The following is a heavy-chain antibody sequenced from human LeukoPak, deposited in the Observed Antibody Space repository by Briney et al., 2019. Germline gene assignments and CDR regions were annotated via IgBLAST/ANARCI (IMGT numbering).Heavy chain of an antibody. CDR3: AKEHVLRYFDWLTDWGPFDY. Sequence: GGSLRLSCAASGFTFDDYAVHWVRQAPGKGLEWVSGISWNSGSIGYADSVKGRFTISRDNAKNSLYLQMNSLRAEDTALYYCAKEHVLRYFDWLTDWGPFDYWGQGTLVTVSS. CDR2: ISWNSGSI. J-gene: IGHJ4*02. V-gene: IGHV3-9*01. CDR1: GFTFDDYA. D-gene: IGHD3-9*01.